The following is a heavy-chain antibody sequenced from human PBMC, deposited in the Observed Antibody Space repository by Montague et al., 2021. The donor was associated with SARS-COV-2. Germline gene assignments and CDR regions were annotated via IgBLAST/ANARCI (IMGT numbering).Heavy chain of an antibody. CDR2: MHITGKT. CDR1: GDSITNHY. CDR3: ARDRFDFGAGRQGPIDF. Sequence: SETLSLTCSVSGDSITNHYWSWIRQPAGKGLDRIGRMHITGKTNFISFFSSRLTMSADTSKNQLSLKLTSVTAADTAIYFCARDRFDFGAGRQGPIDFWGQGTLVTVSS. J-gene: IGHJ4*02. V-gene: IGHV4-4*07. D-gene: IGHD3-10*01.